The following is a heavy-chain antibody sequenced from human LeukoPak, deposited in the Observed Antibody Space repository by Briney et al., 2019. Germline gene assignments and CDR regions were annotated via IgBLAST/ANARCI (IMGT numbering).Heavy chain of an antibody. V-gene: IGHV3-23*01. Sequence: GGSLRLSCAASGFTFADYAMSWGRQAPGKGLEWVSGISGSGGSTYYADSVKGRFTVSRDNFKNTLFLQVNSRRAEDTAVYYCAKVSDYSYYYYMDVWGKGTTVTVSS. J-gene: IGHJ6*03. CDR2: ISGSGGST. CDR3: AKVSDYSYYYYMDV. CDR1: GFTFADYA.